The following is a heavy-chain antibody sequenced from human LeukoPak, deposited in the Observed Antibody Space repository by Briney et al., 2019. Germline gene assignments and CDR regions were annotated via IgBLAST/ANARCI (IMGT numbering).Heavy chain of an antibody. Sequence: PSETLSLTCTVSGGSVSSHYWSWIRQPPGKGLEWIGYIYYSGGTYYNPSLKSRVTISVDTSKNQFSLKLSSVTAADTAVYYYARRGVWGFAYYDSSGYYNYWGQGTLVTVSS. D-gene: IGHD3-22*01. CDR2: IYYSGGT. CDR3: ARRGVWGFAYYDSSGYYNY. J-gene: IGHJ4*02. V-gene: IGHV4-59*08. CDR1: GGSVSSHY.